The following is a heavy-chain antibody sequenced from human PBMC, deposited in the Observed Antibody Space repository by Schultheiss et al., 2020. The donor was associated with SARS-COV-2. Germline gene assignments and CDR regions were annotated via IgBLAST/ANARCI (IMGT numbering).Heavy chain of an antibody. CDR1: GGSFSGYY. CDR2: IYHSGST. V-gene: IGHV4-34*01. CDR3: AREIVD. Sequence: SQTLSLTCAVYGGSFSGYYWSWIRQPPGKGLEWIGEIYHSGSTNYNPSLKSRVTISVDTSKNQFSLKLSSVTAADTAVYYCAREIVDWGQGTLVTVSS. D-gene: IGHD2/OR15-2a*01. J-gene: IGHJ4*02.